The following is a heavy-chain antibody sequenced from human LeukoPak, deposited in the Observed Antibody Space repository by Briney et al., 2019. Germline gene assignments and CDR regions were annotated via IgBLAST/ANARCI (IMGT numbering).Heavy chain of an antibody. CDR3: ARVRTIFGVVINYGMDV. Sequence: SETLSLTCTVPGGSISSYYWSWIRQPPGKGLEWIGYIYYSGSTNYNPSLKSRVTISVDTSKNQFSLKLSSVTAADTAVYYCARVRTIFGVVINYGMDVWGQGTTVTVSS. CDR2: IYYSGST. D-gene: IGHD3-3*01. CDR1: GGSISSYY. J-gene: IGHJ6*02. V-gene: IGHV4-59*01.